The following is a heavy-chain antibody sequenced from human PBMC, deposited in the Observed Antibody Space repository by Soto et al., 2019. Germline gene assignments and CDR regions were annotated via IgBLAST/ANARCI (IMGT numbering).Heavy chain of an antibody. CDR1: GGSISTSRSY. V-gene: IGHV4-39*01. J-gene: IGHJ5*02. CDR2: IFYSGST. CDR3: ARQPTTGDTDLWFDP. Sequence: QLQLLESGPGLVKASETLSLTCNVSGGSISTSRSYWAWIRQPPGKGLKWLANIFYSGSTYYNPSLASRVTVSVDTSKNEFSLKLRSVAAGGTAVYYCARQPTTGDTDLWFDPWGQGTLVTVSS. D-gene: IGHD2-21*01.